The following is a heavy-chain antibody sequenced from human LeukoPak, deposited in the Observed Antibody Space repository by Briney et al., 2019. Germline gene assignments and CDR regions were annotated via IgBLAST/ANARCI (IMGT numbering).Heavy chain of an antibody. CDR2: INPKSGGT. CDR3: ARGGGGLQH. D-gene: IGHD2-15*01. J-gene: IGHJ1*01. Sequence: ASVKVSCKASGYTFSGYYMHWVRQAPGQGLEWMGWINPKSGGTNYAQKFQGRVTMTRDTSISTAYMELSSLMSDDTAIYYCARGGGGLQHWGQGTLVTVSS. V-gene: IGHV1-2*02. CDR1: GYTFSGYY.